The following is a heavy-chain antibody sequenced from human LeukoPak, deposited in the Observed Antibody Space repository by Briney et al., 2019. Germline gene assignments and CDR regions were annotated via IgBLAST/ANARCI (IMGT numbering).Heavy chain of an antibody. D-gene: IGHD4-17*01. J-gene: IGHJ4*02. CDR2: IWYDGSNK. CDR1: GFTFSSYG. CDR3: AKDRATVTSNYFDY. Sequence: GGSLRLSCAASGFTFSSYGMHWVRQAPGKGREWVAVIWYDGSNKYYADSVKGRFTISRDNSKNTLYLQMNSLRAEDTAVYYCAKDRATVTSNYFDYWGQGTLVTVSS. V-gene: IGHV3-33*06.